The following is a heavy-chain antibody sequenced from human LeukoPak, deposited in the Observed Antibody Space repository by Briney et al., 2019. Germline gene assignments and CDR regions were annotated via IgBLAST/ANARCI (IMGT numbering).Heavy chain of an antibody. CDR2: ISAYNGNT. J-gene: IGHJ6*02. Sequence: ASVKVSCTASGYTFTSYGISWVRQAPGQGLEWMGWISAYNGNTNYAQKLQGRVTMTTDTSTSTANMELRSLRSDDTAVYYCARDFSALKLRGEDVYYYYGMDVWGQGTTVTVSS. CDR1: GYTFTSYG. D-gene: IGHD1-7*01. CDR3: ARDFSALKLRGEDVYYYYGMDV. V-gene: IGHV1-18*01.